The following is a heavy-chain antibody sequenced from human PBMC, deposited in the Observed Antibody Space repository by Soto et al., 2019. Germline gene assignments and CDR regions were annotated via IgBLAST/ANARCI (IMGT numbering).Heavy chain of an antibody. V-gene: IGHV3-74*01. CDR2: TNTDGSDI. J-gene: IGHJ4*02. CDR1: GFTFSSYW. CDR3: ARDRGWSLFDY. D-gene: IGHD6-19*01. Sequence: EVQLVESGGGLVQPGGSLRLSCAASGFTFSSYWMYWVRQAPGKGLVWVSRTNTDGSDISYADSVKGRFTISRDNAKNPLYLQMNSLRAEDTAVYYCARDRGWSLFDYWGQGTLVTVSS.